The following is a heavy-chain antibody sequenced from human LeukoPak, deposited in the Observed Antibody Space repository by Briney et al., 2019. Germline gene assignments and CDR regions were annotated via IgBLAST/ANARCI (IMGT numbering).Heavy chain of an antibody. CDR1: GGSISSSNW. J-gene: IGHJ4*02. D-gene: IGHD6-13*01. V-gene: IGHV4-4*02. Sequence: SETLSLTCAVSGGSISSSNWWSWVRQPPGKGLEWIGEIYHSGSTNYNPSLKSRVTISADKSKNQFSLKLSSVTAADTAVYYCARTSIAAAGTFDYWGQGTLVTVSS. CDR2: IYHSGST. CDR3: ARTSIAAAGTFDY.